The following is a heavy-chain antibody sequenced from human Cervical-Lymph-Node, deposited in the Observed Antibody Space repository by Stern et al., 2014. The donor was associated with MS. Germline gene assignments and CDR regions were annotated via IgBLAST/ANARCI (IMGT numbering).Heavy chain of an antibody. CDR1: GLSLITSGTR. CDR2: IDWNDKT. D-gene: IGHD3-3*01. CDR3: ARMMGSGYRHYFDY. Sequence: QITLKESGPALVKPTQTLTLTCTFSGLSLITSGTRVSWIRQPPGRALEWLARIDWNDKTFYNSSQMTRLTISKDTSKNQVVLTMTNVDPVDTATYYCARMMGSGYRHYFDYWGQGTPVTVSS. V-gene: IGHV2-70*04. J-gene: IGHJ4*02.